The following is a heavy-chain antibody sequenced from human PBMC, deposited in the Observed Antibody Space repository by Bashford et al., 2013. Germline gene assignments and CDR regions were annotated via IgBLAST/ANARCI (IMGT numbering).Heavy chain of an antibody. V-gene: IGHV3-23*01. J-gene: IGHJ6*02. CDR3: AKDKISSRSSTSELYYGMDV. Sequence: VRQAPGKGLEWVSAISGSGGSTYYADSVKGRFTISRDNSKNTLYLQMNSLRAEDTAVYYCAKDKISSRSSTSELYYGMDVWGQGTTVTVSS. CDR2: ISGSGGST. D-gene: IGHD2-2*01.